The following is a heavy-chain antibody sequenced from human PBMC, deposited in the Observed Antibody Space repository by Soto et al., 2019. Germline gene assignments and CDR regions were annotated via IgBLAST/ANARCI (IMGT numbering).Heavy chain of an antibody. CDR1: GFSFDDYG. D-gene: IGHD5-12*01. CDR2: ISWNSGDI. J-gene: IGHJ4*02. CDR3: AKDNGFYIDVLFDY. Sequence: EVQLVESGGGSVQPGRSLRLSCAASGFSFDDYGMHWVRQGPGKGLEWVSGISWNSGDIYYADSVKGRFAISRDNAKRSLYRQMNSLRTFDTALYYCAKDNGFYIDVLFDYWGQRILVTVSS. V-gene: IGHV3-9*01.